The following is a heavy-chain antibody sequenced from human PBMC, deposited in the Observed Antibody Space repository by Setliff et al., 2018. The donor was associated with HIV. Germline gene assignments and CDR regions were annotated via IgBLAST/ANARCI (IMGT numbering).Heavy chain of an antibody. CDR2: MNPNSGYT. D-gene: IGHD3-10*01. V-gene: IGHV1-8*01. Sequence: ASVKVSCKASGYTFTSYDINWVRQATGQGLEWMGWMNPNSGYTGYALKFQGRVTMTRNTSTSTAYMELSSLRSEDTAVYYYARVFREYNGSGSLDSWGQGTLVTVSS. CDR3: ARVFREYNGSGSLDS. J-gene: IGHJ4*02. CDR1: GYTFTSYD.